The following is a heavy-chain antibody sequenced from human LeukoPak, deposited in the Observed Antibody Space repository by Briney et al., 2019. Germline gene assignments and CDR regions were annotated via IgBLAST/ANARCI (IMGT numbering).Heavy chain of an antibody. CDR2: IIPIFGTA. J-gene: IGHJ5*02. CDR3: AREARDYYDSSGPNWFDP. V-gene: IGHV1-69*05. CDR1: GGTFSSYA. D-gene: IGHD3-22*01. Sequence: ASVKVSCKASGGTFSSYAISWVRQAPGQGLEWMGRIIPIFGTANYAQKFQGRVTITTDESTSTAYMELSSLRSEDTAVYYCAREARDYYDSSGPNWFDPWGQGTLVTVSS.